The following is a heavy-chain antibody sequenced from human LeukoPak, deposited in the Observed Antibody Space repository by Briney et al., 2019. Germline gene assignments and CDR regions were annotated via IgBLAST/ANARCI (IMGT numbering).Heavy chain of an antibody. D-gene: IGHD3-9*01. CDR1: GFIFRSYE. CDR3: ARTDLTGYWTIFDY. V-gene: IGHV3-48*03. J-gene: IGHJ4*02. CDR2: ISSSGSTI. Sequence: GGSLRLSCAASGFIFRSYEMNWVRQAPGKGLEWVSYISSSGSTIYNADSVKGRFTISRDNAKNSLYLQMNSLRAEDTAVYYCARTDLTGYWTIFDYWGQGTLVTVSS.